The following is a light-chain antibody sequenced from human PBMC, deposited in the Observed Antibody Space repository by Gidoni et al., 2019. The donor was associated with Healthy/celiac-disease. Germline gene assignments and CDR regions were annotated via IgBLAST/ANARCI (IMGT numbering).Light chain of an antibody. V-gene: IGKV1-39*01. CDR3: QQSYSTPRT. CDR1: ESISSY. Sequence: DIQMTQSPSSLSASVGDRVTITCRASESISSYLNWYQQKPVKAPKLLIYAASSLQSGVQSRFSGSGSGTDFTLTISSLQPEDFATYYCQQSYSTPRTFGQGTKLEIK. CDR2: AAS. J-gene: IGKJ2*01.